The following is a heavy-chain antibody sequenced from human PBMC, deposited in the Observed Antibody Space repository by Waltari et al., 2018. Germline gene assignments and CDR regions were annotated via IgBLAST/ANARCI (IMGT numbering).Heavy chain of an antibody. CDR3: ASVSRITIFGVVKDAFDI. V-gene: IGHV4-61*02. D-gene: IGHD3-3*01. Sequence: QVQLQESGPGLVKPSQTLSLTCTVSGGSISSGSYYWSWIRQPAGKGLEWIGRIYTSGSTNYNPSLKSRVTISVDTSKNQFSLKLSSVTAADTAVYYCASVSRITIFGVVKDAFDIWGQGTMVTVSS. J-gene: IGHJ3*02. CDR1: GGSISSGSYY. CDR2: IYTSGST.